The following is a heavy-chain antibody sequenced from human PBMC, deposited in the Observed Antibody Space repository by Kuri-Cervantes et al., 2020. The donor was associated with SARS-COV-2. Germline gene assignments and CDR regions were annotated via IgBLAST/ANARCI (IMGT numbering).Heavy chain of an antibody. CDR1: GFTFTDYR. CDR3: ARDKAGGYGTGYQYYFDY. V-gene: IGHV3-7*01. J-gene: IGHJ4*02. CDR2: VDQRDSVK. Sequence: GESLKISCAASGFTFTDYRISWVRQAPGKGLEWVANVDQRDSVKNYVDSVKGRLTVSRDNAKSSVYLQTNSLRAEDTAAYYCARDKAGGYGTGYQYYFDYWGQGTLVTVSS. D-gene: IGHD3/OR15-3a*01.